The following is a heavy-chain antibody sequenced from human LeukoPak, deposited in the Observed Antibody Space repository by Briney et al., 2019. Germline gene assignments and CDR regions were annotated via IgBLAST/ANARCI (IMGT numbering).Heavy chain of an antibody. D-gene: IGHD3-3*01. CDR1: GFTFSSYS. CDR2: ISSSSSSYI. V-gene: IGHV3-21*01. J-gene: IGHJ4*02. CDR3: AREPLHDFWSGYDFDY. Sequence: GGSLRLSCAASGFTFSSYSMNWVRQAPGKGLEWVSSISSSSSSYIYYADSVKGRFTISRDNAKNSLYLQMNSLRAEDTAVYYCAREPLHDFWSGYDFDYWGQGTLVTVSS.